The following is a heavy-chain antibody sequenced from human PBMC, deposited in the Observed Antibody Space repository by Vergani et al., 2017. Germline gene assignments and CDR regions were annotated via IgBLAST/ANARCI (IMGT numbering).Heavy chain of an antibody. Sequence: QVQLVESGGGVVQPGRSLRLSCAASGFTFSSYAMHWVRQAPGKGLEWVAVISYDGSNKYYADSVKGRFTISRDNSKNTPYLQMNSLRAEDTAVYYCARDRNFDWLLYGCTDYWGQGTLVTVSS. J-gene: IGHJ4*02. CDR3: ARDRNFDWLLYGCTDY. V-gene: IGHV3-30*01. CDR2: ISYDGSNK. CDR1: GFTFSSYA. D-gene: IGHD3-9*01.